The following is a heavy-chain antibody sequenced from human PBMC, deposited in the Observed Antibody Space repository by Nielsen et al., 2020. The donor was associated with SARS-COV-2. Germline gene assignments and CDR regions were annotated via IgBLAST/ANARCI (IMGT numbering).Heavy chain of an antibody. CDR1: GGSISSRNW. CDR2: ISHSGRT. V-gene: IGHV4-4*02. CDR3: ARGYCSGDSCSIFDY. J-gene: IGHJ4*02. Sequence: SETLSLTCGVSGGSISSRNWWSWVRQPPGKGLEWIGEISHSGRTNYNPSLEGRLSISTDRSNNQFSLKLTSVTAADTAMYYCARGYCSGDSCSIFDYWGQGTLVTVSS. D-gene: IGHD2-15*01.